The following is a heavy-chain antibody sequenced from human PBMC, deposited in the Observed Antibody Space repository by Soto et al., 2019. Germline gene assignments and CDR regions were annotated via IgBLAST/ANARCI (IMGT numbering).Heavy chain of an antibody. CDR1: GGSISSGGYS. J-gene: IGHJ3*02. D-gene: IGHD3-22*01. Sequence: PSETLSLTCAVSGGSISSGGYSWSWIRQPPGKGLEWIGYIFHSGNTYYNPSLNSRGTISVDRSKNQFSLNLSSVSSALTLYLQMNSLRAEDTAVYYCAKFRGPDYYDSSGYYIHDAFDIWGQGTMVTVSS. V-gene: IGHV4-30-2*01. CDR2: IFHSGNT. CDR3: NSLRAEDTAVYYCAKFRGPDYYDSSGYYIHDAFDI.